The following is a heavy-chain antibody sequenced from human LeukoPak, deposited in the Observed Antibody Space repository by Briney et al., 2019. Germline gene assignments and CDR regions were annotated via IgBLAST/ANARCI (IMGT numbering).Heavy chain of an antibody. CDR3: AIAYSSNWDY. D-gene: IGHD6-13*01. CDR1: GFTFTSYA. V-gene: IGHV3-21*04. CDR2: ITSSTTYI. J-gene: IGHJ4*02. Sequence: SGGSLRLSCTASGFTFTSYAMNWVRQAPGKGLEWVSSITSSTTYIYYADSVKGRFTISRDNARNSLYLQMNSLRDEDTAVYYCAIAYSSNWDYWGQGTLVTVSS.